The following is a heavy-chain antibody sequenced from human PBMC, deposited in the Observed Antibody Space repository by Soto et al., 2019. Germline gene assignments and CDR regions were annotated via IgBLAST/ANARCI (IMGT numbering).Heavy chain of an antibody. CDR3: AGGGGYL. Sequence: GGSLRLSCTGTGFNFSSHGLSWVRQSPGKGLEWVSSISTSGGTTYYADSVKGRFIFSRDNSKNMGYLQMNSLRVEDTAVYYCAGGGGYLGGQGTLVIVSS. D-gene: IGHD6-19*01. CDR1: GFNFSSHG. CDR2: ISTSGGTT. V-gene: IGHV3-23*01. J-gene: IGHJ4*02.